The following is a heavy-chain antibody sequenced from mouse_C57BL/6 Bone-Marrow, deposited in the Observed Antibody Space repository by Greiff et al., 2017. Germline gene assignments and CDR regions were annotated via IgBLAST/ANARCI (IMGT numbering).Heavy chain of an antibody. Sequence: QVQLQQPGAELVMPGASVKLSCKASGYTFTSYWMHWVKQRPGQGLEWIGVIDPSDSYTNYNQKFKGKSTLTVDKSSSTAYMQLSSLTSEDSAVXYCAKSVPEGYFDVWGTGTTVTVSS. V-gene: IGHV1-69*01. CDR3: AKSVPEGYFDV. CDR1: GYTFTSYW. CDR2: IDPSDSYT. J-gene: IGHJ1*03. D-gene: IGHD1-1*01.